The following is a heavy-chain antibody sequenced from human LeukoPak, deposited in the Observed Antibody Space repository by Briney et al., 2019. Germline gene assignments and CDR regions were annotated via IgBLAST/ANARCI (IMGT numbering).Heavy chain of an antibody. Sequence: ASVKVSCRASGYTFTSYGISWVRQAPGQGLEWMGWISAYNGNTNYAQKLQGRVTMTTDTSTSTAYMELRSLRSDDTAVYYCARDWRSSSWYYYYYGMDVWGQGTTVTVSS. V-gene: IGHV1-18*01. CDR3: ARDWRSSSWYYYYYGMDV. J-gene: IGHJ6*02. CDR2: ISAYNGNT. CDR1: GYTFTSYG. D-gene: IGHD6-13*01.